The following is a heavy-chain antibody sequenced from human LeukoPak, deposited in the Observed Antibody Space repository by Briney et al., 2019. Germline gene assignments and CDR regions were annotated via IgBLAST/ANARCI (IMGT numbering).Heavy chain of an antibody. CDR2: IISKASGGTT. J-gene: IGHJ4*02. D-gene: IGHD2-15*01. V-gene: IGHV3-49*04. CDR3: TRLLAAAPWFFDY. CDR1: GFTFGDYS. Sequence: PGRSLRLSCTASGFTFGDYSMSWVRQAPGKGLEWLGFIISKASGGTTHYAASVKGRFTISRDDSKSIAYLQMDSLKTEDTAVYYCTRLLAAAPWFFDYWGQGTLVTVSS.